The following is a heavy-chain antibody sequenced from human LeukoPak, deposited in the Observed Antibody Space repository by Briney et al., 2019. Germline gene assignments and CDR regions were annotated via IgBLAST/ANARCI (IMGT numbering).Heavy chain of an antibody. Sequence: PSETLSLTCTVSGGSISSTSYYWGWIRQPPGKGLEWIGSFYYSGSTNYNPSLKSRVTISVDTSKNQLSLKLDSVTAADTAVYYCARSQYRGETPNWYFDLWGRGTLVTVSS. CDR2: FYYSGST. CDR3: ARSQYRGETPNWYFDL. J-gene: IGHJ2*01. D-gene: IGHD3-16*01. CDR1: GGSISSTSYY. V-gene: IGHV4-39*01.